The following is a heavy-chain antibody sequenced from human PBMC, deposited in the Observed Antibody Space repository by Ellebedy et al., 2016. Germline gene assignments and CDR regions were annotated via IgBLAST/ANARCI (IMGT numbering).Heavy chain of an antibody. CDR1: GFTFSSYS. J-gene: IGHJ3*02. CDR2: ISSSSSYI. V-gene: IGHV3-21*01. CDR3: ARSRTGESAFDI. D-gene: IGHD7-27*01. Sequence: ESLKISCAASGFTFSSYSMNWVRQAPGKGLEWVSSISSSSSYIYYADSVKGRFIISRDNAKNSLYLQMNSLRAEDTAVYYCARSRTGESAFDIWGQGTMVNVSS.